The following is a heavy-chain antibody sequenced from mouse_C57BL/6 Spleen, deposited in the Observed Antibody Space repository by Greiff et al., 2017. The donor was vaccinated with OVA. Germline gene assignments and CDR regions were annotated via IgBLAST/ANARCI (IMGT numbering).Heavy chain of an antibody. CDR2: ISSGSSTI. CDR1: GFTFSDYG. CDR3: ARRDYGSSHGYFDV. Sequence: EVQVVESGGGLVKPGGSLKLSCAASGFTFSDYGMHWVRQAPEKGLEWVAYISSGSSTIYSADTVKGRFTISRDNAKNTLFLQMTSLRSEDTAMYYCARRDYGSSHGYFDVWGTGTTVTVSS. D-gene: IGHD1-1*01. V-gene: IGHV5-17*01. J-gene: IGHJ1*03.